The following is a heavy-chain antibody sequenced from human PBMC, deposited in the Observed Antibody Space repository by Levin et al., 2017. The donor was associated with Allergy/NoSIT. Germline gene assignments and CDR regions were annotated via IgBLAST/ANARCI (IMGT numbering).Heavy chain of an antibody. Sequence: GESLKISCAAAGFTVSSNYMSWVRQAPGKGLEWVSVIYSGGSTYYADSVKGRFTISRDNSKNTVYLQMNSLRAEDTAVYYCASHYGMDVWGQGTTVTVSS. CDR1: GFTVSSNY. J-gene: IGHJ6*02. V-gene: IGHV3-53*01. CDR2: IYSGGST. CDR3: ASHYGMDV.